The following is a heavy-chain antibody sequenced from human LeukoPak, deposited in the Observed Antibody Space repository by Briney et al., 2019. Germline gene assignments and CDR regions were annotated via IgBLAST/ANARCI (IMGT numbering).Heavy chain of an antibody. CDR1: GYTFTYCS. V-gene: IGHV1-68*01. CDR2: ITLYNGNT. CDR3: ARSVERGYCSSTSCYDFDY. Sequence: ASVKVSCKASGYTFTYCSLHWLQQAPGQGLERMRWITLYNGNTNYAKKFQGRVTITRDMSLRTAYIELSSLRSEDSAVYYWARSVERGYCSSTSCYDFDYWGQGTLVTVSS. D-gene: IGHD2-2*01. J-gene: IGHJ4*02.